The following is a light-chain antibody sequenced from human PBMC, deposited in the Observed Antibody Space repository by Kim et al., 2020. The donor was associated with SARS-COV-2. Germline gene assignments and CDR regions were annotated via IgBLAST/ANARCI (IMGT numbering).Light chain of an antibody. CDR3: QQYDDAWT. Sequence: EIVMTQSPATLSVSPGERATLSCRASQSISSNLAWYQQRPGQAPRVLIFGASTRATGIPARFSGSGSGTEFTLTISSLQSEDFTIYYCQQYDDAWTFGQGTKVDIK. CDR2: GAS. J-gene: IGKJ1*01. V-gene: IGKV3-15*01. CDR1: QSISSN.